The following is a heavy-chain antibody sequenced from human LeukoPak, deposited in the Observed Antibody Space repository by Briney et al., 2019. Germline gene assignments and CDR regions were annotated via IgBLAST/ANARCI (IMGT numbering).Heavy chain of an antibody. CDR2: INPNSGGT. CDR1: GYTFTGYY. D-gene: IGHD6-13*01. CDR3: ARDRRYSSSWYDY. V-gene: IGHV1-2*02. Sequence: ASVKVSCKASGYTFTGYYMHWVRQAPGQGLEWMGWINPNSGGTNYAQKLQGRVTMTTDTSTSTAYMELRSLRSDDTAVYYCARDRRYSSSWYDYWGQGTLVTVSS. J-gene: IGHJ4*02.